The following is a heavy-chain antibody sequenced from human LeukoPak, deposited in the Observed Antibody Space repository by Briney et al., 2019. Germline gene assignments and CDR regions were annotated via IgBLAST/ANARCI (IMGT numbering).Heavy chain of an antibody. CDR2: IIPIFGTA. J-gene: IGHJ4*02. CDR3: VRSSIIAAAGPYYFDY. CDR1: GGTFSSYA. V-gene: IGHV1-69*06. D-gene: IGHD6-13*01. Sequence: SVKVSCKASGGTFSSYAISWVRQAPGQGLEWMGGIIPIFGTANYAQKFQGRVTITADKSTSTAYMELSSLRSEDTAVYYCVRSSIIAAAGPYYFDYWGQGTLVTVSS.